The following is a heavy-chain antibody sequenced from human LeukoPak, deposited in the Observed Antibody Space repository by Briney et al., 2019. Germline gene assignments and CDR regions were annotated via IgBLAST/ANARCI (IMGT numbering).Heavy chain of an antibody. CDR1: GFTFSSYA. D-gene: IGHD5-12*01. CDR2: ISYDGSNK. Sequence: PGRSLRLSCAASGFTFSSYAMPWVRQAPGKGLEWVAVISYDGSNKYYADSVKGRFTISRDNSKNTLYLQMNSLRAEDTAVYYCARGGDIGDGMDVWGQGTTVTVSS. V-gene: IGHV3-30*04. CDR3: ARGGDIGDGMDV. J-gene: IGHJ6*02.